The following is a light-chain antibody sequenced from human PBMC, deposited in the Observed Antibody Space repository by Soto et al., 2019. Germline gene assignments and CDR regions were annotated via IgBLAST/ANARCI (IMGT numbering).Light chain of an antibody. CDR1: GSNLGAGYD. J-gene: IGLJ3*02. CDR3: QSYDSSLSAWV. Sequence: QSVLTQPPSVSGAPGQRVTISCTGSGSNLGAGYDVHWYQHLPETAPKLLMYRNSNRPSGVPDRFSGSKSGTSASLAITGLQAEDEADFYGQSYDSSLSAWVFGGGTKVTVL. V-gene: IGLV1-40*01. CDR2: RNS.